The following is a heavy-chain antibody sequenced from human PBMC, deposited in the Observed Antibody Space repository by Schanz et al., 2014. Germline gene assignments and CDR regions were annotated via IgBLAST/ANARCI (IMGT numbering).Heavy chain of an antibody. V-gene: IGHV3-33*01. J-gene: IGHJ6*02. CDR1: GFTFSSYG. CDR2: MSYDGSIK. CDR3: AREEGWGIAAAGAKRYDYGMDV. Sequence: QVQLVEPGGGVVQPGRSLRLSCAASGFTFSSYGMHWVRQAPGKGLEWVAAMSYDGSIKYYGDSVEGRFTISRDNSKNTLYLQMNRLRAEDTAVYYCAREEGWGIAAAGAKRYDYGMDVWGQGTTVTVSS. D-gene: IGHD6-13*01.